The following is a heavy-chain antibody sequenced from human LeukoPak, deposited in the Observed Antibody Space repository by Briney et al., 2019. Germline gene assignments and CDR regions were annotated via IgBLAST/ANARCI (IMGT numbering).Heavy chain of an antibody. CDR2: IYSGGST. Sequence: GGSLRLSCAASGFTFSSYAMSWVRQVPGKGLVWVSIIYSGGSTKYADSVKGRFTISRDNSKNTLYLQMNSLRAEDTAVYYCARSAGIVDTNVLGYWGQGTLVTVSS. CDR1: GFTFSSYA. D-gene: IGHD5-12*01. J-gene: IGHJ4*02. CDR3: ARSAGIVDTNVLGY. V-gene: IGHV3-66*01.